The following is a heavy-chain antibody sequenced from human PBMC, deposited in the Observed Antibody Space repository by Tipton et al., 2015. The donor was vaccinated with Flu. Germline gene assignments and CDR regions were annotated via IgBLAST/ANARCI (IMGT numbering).Heavy chain of an antibody. Sequence: VQLVQSGGGLIQPGGSLRLSCEVSGFSLSNYWMSWVRQAPGKGLEWVANLNQDGGERYYVDSVQGRFTITRDNAENSLYLQMNSLRVEDTAVYYCAALRGSGSYSGYAFDIWGQGTMVTVSS. CDR3: AALRGSGSYSGYAFDI. D-gene: IGHD1-26*01. V-gene: IGHV3-7*01. CDR2: LNQDGGER. J-gene: IGHJ3*02. CDR1: GFSLSNYW.